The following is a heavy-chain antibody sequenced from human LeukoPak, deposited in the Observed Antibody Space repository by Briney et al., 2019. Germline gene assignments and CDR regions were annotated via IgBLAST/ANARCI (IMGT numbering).Heavy chain of an antibody. J-gene: IGHJ4*02. CDR2: INTNTGNP. CDR3: AREGVLSHTPYYFDY. Sequence: ASVKVSCKASGYTFTSYAMNWVRQAPGQGLEWMGWINTNTGNPTYAQGFTGRFVFSLDTSVSTAYLQISSLKAEDTAVYYCAREGVLSHTPYYFDYWGQGTLVTVSS. V-gene: IGHV7-4-1*02. CDR1: GYTFTSYA. D-gene: IGHD3-16*01.